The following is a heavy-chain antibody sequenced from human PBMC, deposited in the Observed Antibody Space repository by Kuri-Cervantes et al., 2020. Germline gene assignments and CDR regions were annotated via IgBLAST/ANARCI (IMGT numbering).Heavy chain of an antibody. Sequence: KVSCKGSGYSFTSYWIGWVRQMPGKGLEWMGIIYPGDSDTRYSPSFQGQVTISADKSISTAYLQWSSLKASDTAMYYCAREFTGERYSSGWYPPYYYYGMDVWGQGTTVTVSS. CDR2: IYPGDSDT. CDR3: AREFTGERYSSGWYPPYYYYGMDV. CDR1: GYSFTSYW. D-gene: IGHD6-19*01. V-gene: IGHV5-51*01. J-gene: IGHJ6*02.